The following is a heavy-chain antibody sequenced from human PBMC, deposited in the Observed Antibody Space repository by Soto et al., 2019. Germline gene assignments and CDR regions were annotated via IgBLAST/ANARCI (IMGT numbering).Heavy chain of an antibody. CDR3: ARDRRHYYDSSGPDAFDI. CDR2: IIPILGTA. Sequence: SLKVSCKASGGTLSSYAISWVRQAPGQGLEWMGGIIPILGTANYAQKFQGRVTITADGATGTAYMELSSLRSEDTAVYYCARDRRHYYDSSGPDAFDIWGQGTRVTVSS. CDR1: GGTLSSYA. D-gene: IGHD3-22*01. V-gene: IGHV1-69*13. J-gene: IGHJ3*02.